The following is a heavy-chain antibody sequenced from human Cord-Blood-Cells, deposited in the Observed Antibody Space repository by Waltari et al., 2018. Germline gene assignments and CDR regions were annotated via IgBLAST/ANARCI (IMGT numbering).Heavy chain of an antibody. J-gene: IGHJ4*02. V-gene: IGHV3-72*01. CDR3: ARDLDY. Sequence: EVQLVESGGGLVQPGGSLRLSCAASGFTFSDHYMDWVRQAPGKWREWVGRTRNKANSYTTEYAASVKGRFTISRDDSKNSLYLQMNSLKTEDTAVYYCARDLDYWGQGTLVTVSS. CDR2: TRNKANSYTT. CDR1: GFTFSDHY.